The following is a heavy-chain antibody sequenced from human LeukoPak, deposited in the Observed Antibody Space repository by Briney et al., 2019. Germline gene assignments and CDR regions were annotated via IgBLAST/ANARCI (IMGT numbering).Heavy chain of an antibody. D-gene: IGHD3-22*01. Sequence: AGGSLRLSCAASGFTFSIYAMSWVRQAPGKGLEWVSAISGSGGSTYYADSVKGRFTISRDNSKNKLYLQMKSMRAEDTAVYYCAKDRDSSGYYFGYWFDPWGQGTLVTVSS. V-gene: IGHV3-23*01. CDR3: AKDRDSSGYYFGYWFDP. CDR1: GFTFSIYA. CDR2: ISGSGGST. J-gene: IGHJ5*02.